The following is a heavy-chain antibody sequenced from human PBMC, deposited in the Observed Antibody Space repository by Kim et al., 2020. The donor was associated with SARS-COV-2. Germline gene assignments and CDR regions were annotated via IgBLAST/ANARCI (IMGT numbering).Heavy chain of an antibody. CDR1: GGTFSSYA. J-gene: IGHJ6*02. Sequence: SVKVSCKASGGTFSSYAISWVRQAPGQGLEWMGRIIPILGIANYAQKFQGRVTITADKSTSTAYMELSSLRSEDTAVYYCARDYTAMGPPVPYYYYGMDVWGQGTTVTVSS. CDR3: ARDYTAMGPPVPYYYYGMDV. V-gene: IGHV1-69*04. D-gene: IGHD5-18*01. CDR2: IIPILGIA.